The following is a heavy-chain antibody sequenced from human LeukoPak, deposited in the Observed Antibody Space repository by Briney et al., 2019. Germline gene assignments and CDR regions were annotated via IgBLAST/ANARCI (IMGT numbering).Heavy chain of an antibody. V-gene: IGHV1-18*01. Sequence: ASVKVSCKAPGYTFTSYGISWVRQAPGQGLEWMGWISAYNGNTNYAQKLQGRVTMTTDTSTSTAYMELRSLRSDDTAVYYCARSSSSSSNYYYYMDVWGKGTTVTISS. CDR3: ARSSSSSSNYYYYMDV. D-gene: IGHD6-6*01. CDR1: GYTFTSYG. CDR2: ISAYNGNT. J-gene: IGHJ6*03.